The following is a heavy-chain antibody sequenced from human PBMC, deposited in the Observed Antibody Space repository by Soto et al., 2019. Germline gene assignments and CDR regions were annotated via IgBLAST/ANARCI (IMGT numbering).Heavy chain of an antibody. CDR1: GYTLSDYS. J-gene: IGHJ3*02. V-gene: IGHV3-48*02. D-gene: IGHD3-9*01. Sequence: EVQLVESGGGLVQPGGSLRLSCVASGYTLSDYSMNWVRQAPGKGLEWVSYFGTSRKYIYYADSVRGRFTISRDDAKNSLYLQLNSLRDEDTGLYYCVRDRDWAFDIWGQGTMVTVSS. CDR3: VRDRDWAFDI. CDR2: FGTSRKYI.